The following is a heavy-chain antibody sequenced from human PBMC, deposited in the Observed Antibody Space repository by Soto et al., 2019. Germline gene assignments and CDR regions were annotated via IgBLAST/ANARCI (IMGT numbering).Heavy chain of an antibody. V-gene: IGHV1-18*01. J-gene: IGHJ3*02. CDR3: SRVNDDYGHALDI. CDR2: ISAYNGNT. CDR1: GYTFTSYG. Sequence: QVQLVQSGAEVKKPGASVKVSCKASGYTFTSYGISWLRQAPGQGIEWMGWISAYNGNTIYAQKDQGIVSMFTDAHTIQAYMELMSLRSDNAAVYHCSRVNDDYGHALDIWGEGKMVTVSS. D-gene: IGHD3-16*01.